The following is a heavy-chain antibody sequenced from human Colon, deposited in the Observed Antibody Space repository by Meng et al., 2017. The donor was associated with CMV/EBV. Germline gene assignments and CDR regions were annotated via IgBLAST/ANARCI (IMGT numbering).Heavy chain of an antibody. CDR3: ARGGHILLTKARPFDS. V-gene: IGHV4-34*01. CDR1: GGSLSDSF. Sequence: SQTLSLTGGVFGGSLSDSFWSWIRQSPGKGLEWIGEINHRGSINYNPSLKSRLTISVDTSKNQFSLKLTSVTAADRAVYYCARGGHILLTKARPFDSWGQGTLVTVSS. J-gene: IGHJ4*02. D-gene: IGHD2-21*01. CDR2: INHRGSI.